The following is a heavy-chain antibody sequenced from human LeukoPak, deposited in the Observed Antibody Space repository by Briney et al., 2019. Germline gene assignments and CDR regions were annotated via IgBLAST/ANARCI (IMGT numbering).Heavy chain of an antibody. CDR2: ISSSGSTI. V-gene: IGHV3-48*03. Sequence: GGSLRLSCVASGFTFSNYEMNWVRQAPGEGLEWLSYISSSGSTIYYADSVKGRFTISRDNAKNPLYLHMHSLRAEDTAVYYCARDLRGRNSGWVVAFDIWGQGTMVSVSS. CDR3: ARDLRGRNSGWVVAFDI. D-gene: IGHD6-19*01. CDR1: GFTFSNYE. J-gene: IGHJ3*02.